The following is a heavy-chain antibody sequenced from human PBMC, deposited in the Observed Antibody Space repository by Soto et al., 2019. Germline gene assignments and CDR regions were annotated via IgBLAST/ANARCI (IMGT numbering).Heavy chain of an antibody. D-gene: IGHD4-17*01. CDR2: IYHSGST. CDR3: AKDMGDRLRASDY. CDR1: GGSISSAAYY. J-gene: IGHJ4*02. Sequence: SSETLSLTCTVSGGSISSAAYYWSWIRQHPGKGLEWIGYIYHSGSTNYNPSLKGRFTISRDNAKNSLYLQMNSLRPEDTALYYCAKDMGDRLRASDYWGQGTLVTVSS. V-gene: IGHV4-61*03.